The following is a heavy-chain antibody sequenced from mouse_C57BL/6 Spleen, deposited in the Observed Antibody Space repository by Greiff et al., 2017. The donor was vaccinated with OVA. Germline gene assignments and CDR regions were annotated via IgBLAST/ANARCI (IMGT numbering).Heavy chain of an antibody. CDR1: GFTFSDYG. J-gene: IGHJ2*01. D-gene: IGHD1-1*01. CDR3: ARSYYVYFDY. Sequence: DVMLVESGGGLVKPGGSLKLSCAASGFTFSDYGMHWVRQAPEKGLEWVAYISSGSSTIYYADTVKGRFTISRDNAKNTLFLQMTSLRSEDTAMYYCARSYYVYFDYWGQGTTLTVSS. V-gene: IGHV5-17*01. CDR2: ISSGSSTI.